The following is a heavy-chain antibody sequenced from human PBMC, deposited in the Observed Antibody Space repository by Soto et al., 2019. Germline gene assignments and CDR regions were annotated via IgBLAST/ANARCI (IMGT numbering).Heavy chain of an antibody. CDR3: ARGNRYYDILTGYYHYYYGMDV. V-gene: IGHV1-8*01. Sequence: QVQLVQSGAEVKKPGASVKVSCKASGYTFTSYDINWVRQATGQGLEWMGWMNPNSGNTGYAQKCQGRVNMTRNTSISTAYMELSSLRSEDTAVYYCARGNRYYDILTGYYHYYYGMDVWGQGTTVTVSS. J-gene: IGHJ6*02. D-gene: IGHD3-9*01. CDR2: MNPNSGNT. CDR1: GYTFTSYD.